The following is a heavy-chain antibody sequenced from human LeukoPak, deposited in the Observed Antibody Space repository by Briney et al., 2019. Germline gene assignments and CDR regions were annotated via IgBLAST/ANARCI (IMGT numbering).Heavy chain of an antibody. CDR2: IIPIFGTA. V-gene: IGHV1-69*01. D-gene: IGHD5-18*01. CDR3: ARGYSYGDFSDWFDP. J-gene: IGHJ5*02. Sequence: GSSVKVSCKASGGTFSSYAISWVRQAPGQGLEWMGGIIPIFGTANYAQKFQGRVTITADESTSTAYMGLSSLRSEDTAVYYCARGYSYGDFSDWFDPWGQGTLVTVSS. CDR1: GGTFSSYA.